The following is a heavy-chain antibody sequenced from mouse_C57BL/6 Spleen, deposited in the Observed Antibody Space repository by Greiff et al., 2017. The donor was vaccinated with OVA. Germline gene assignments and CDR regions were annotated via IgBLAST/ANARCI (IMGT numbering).Heavy chain of an antibody. V-gene: IGHV1-15*01. CDR2: IDPETGGT. D-gene: IGHD1-1*01. CDR3: TRESRTRTWGY. Sequence: QVQLKQSGAELVRPGASVTLSCKASGYTFTDYEMHWVKQTPVHGLEWIGAIDPETGGTAYNQKFKGKAILTADKSSSTAYMELRSLTSEDSAVYYCTRESRTRTWGYWGQGTTLTVSS. CDR1: GYTFTDYE. J-gene: IGHJ2*01.